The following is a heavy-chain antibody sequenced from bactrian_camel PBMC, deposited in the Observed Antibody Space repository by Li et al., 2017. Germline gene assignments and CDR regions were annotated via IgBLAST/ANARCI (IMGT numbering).Heavy chain of an antibody. CDR3: VRDRVSELTLALPGDFGY. V-gene: IGHV3S54*01. Sequence: HVQLVESGGGSVQAGGSLRLSCAVSGSTSGRNCVAWFRQVPGKEREGVAPIYTGGDNTYYVDSVKDRFTISRDHAKNTVYLQMNSLEPQDTAIYYCVRDRVSELTLALPGDFGYWGQGTQVTVS. D-gene: IGHD1*01. J-gene: IGHJ6*01. CDR2: IYTGGDNT. CDR1: GSTSGRNC.